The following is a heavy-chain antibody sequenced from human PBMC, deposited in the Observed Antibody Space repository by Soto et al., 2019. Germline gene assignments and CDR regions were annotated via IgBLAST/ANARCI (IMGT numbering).Heavy chain of an antibody. CDR1: GGSISSSSYY. D-gene: IGHD2-2*01. J-gene: IGHJ4*02. Sequence: QLQLQESGPGLVKPSETLSLTCTVSGGSISSSSYYWGWIRQPPGKGLEWIGSIYYSGSTYYNPSLKSRVTLSVVTSKNHFSLKLSSSTAADSAVYYCARRRRVGYCISSRCQYDDSWGQGTLVTVSS. CDR2: IYYSGST. V-gene: IGHV4-39*02. CDR3: ARRRRVGYCISSRCQYDDS.